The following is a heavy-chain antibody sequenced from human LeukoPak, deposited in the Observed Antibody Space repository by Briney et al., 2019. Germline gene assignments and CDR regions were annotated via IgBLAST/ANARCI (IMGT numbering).Heavy chain of an antibody. CDR3: ARAQNHDILTGALDY. Sequence: GGSLRLSCAASRFTLSSYTMNWVRQAPGKGLEWVTSISSSSSYIYYADSVKGRFTISRHNAKNSLYLQMNSLRADDTAVYYCARAQNHDILTGALDYWGQGTLVTVSS. CDR1: RFTLSSYT. V-gene: IGHV3-21*01. D-gene: IGHD3-9*01. J-gene: IGHJ4*02. CDR2: ISSSSSYI.